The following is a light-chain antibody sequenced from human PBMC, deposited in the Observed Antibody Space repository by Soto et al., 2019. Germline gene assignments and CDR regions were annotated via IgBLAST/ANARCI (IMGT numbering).Light chain of an antibody. Sequence: QCVRTRPASVSGSTGQSINISCTGTSSDVGAYNFVSWHQQHPGKAPKLMIYNVYDRPSGISYRFSGSKSGNTASLTISGLQGEDEADYYCSAYTVSRTYVFGTGTKVTVL. CDR1: SSDVGAYNF. CDR3: SAYTVSRTYV. J-gene: IGLJ1*01. V-gene: IGLV2-14*03. CDR2: NVY.